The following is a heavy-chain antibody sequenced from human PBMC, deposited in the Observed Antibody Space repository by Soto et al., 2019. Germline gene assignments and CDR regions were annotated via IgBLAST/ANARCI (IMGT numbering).Heavy chain of an antibody. D-gene: IGHD4-17*01. Sequence: GSLRLSCEGSGFNFRNFNMIWVRQSPGKGLEWVSSVSGSSSYIYYADSVKGRFTVSRDNANNLVFLQMNGLRPEDTAMYYCARDLRGHYGPWGQGTMVTVSS. J-gene: IGHJ3*01. CDR1: GFNFRNFN. CDR3: ARDLRGHYGP. V-gene: IGHV3-21*06. CDR2: VSGSSSYI.